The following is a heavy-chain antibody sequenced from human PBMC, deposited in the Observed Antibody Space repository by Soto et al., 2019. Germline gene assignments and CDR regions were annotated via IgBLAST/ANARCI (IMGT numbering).Heavy chain of an antibody. Sequence: QVQLQESGPGLVKPSETLSLTCTVSGGSISNYYWSWIRQPPGKGLEWIGYIYYSGSTNYNPSLKSRVTISVDTSKNQFSLKLSSVTAADTAVYYCARGGERSWIQLWSWGQGTLVTVSS. D-gene: IGHD5-18*01. CDR1: GGSISNYY. J-gene: IGHJ5*02. V-gene: IGHV4-59*08. CDR2: IYYSGST. CDR3: ARGGERSWIQLWS.